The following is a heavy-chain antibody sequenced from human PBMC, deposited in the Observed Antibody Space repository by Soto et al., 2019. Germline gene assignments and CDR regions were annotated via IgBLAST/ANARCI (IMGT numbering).Heavy chain of an antibody. Sequence: PGGSLRLSCSASGFSFSSFAMHWVRLAPGKRLEYVSAIINNGGTTYYADSVNGRLTMSRDNSKNTLYLQMSSLREEDTAVFCCVKAISARYTAAKAFNIWCQGTMVTVSS. V-gene: IGHV3-64D*06. J-gene: IGHJ3*02. D-gene: IGHD2-2*02. CDR1: GFSFSSFA. CDR3: VKAISARYTAAKAFNI. CDR2: IINNGGTT.